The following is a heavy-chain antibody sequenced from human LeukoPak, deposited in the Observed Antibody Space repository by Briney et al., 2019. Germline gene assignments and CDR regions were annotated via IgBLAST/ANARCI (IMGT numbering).Heavy chain of an antibody. CDR2: ISGTGGST. D-gene: IGHD3-22*01. V-gene: IGHV3-23*01. Sequence: GGSLRLSCAASGFTFSSYAMSWVRQAPGKGLEWVSAISGTGGSTYYADSVKGRFTISRDNSKNTLYLQMNSLRAEDTAVYYCARDYYDSSGYYYFDYWGQGTLVTVSS. J-gene: IGHJ4*02. CDR3: ARDYYDSSGYYYFDY. CDR1: GFTFSSYA.